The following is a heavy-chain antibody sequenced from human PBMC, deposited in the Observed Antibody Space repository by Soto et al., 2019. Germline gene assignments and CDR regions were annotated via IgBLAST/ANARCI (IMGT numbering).Heavy chain of an antibody. CDR1: GFSFNNYW. CDR3: VGVRRDGYNY. J-gene: IGHJ1*01. CDR2: INSDGSTR. Sequence: EVQLVESGGGLVQPGGSLRLSCAASGFSFNNYWMFWVRQPPGKGLVWVSHINSDGSTRTYADSMKGRFTISRDNAKNTLNLQMNSLGAEDTALYYCVGVRRDGYNYWGQGTLVIVSS. V-gene: IGHV3-74*01. D-gene: IGHD5-12*01.